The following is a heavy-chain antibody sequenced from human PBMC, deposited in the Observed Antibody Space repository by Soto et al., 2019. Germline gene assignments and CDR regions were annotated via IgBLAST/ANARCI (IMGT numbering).Heavy chain of an antibody. CDR1: GGSISIYY. V-gene: IGHV4-59*01. CDR3: ARGVTGPYYYYMDV. J-gene: IGHJ6*03. D-gene: IGHD2-21*02. CDR2: IYYSGST. Sequence: SETLSLTCTVSGGSISIYYWSWLRQPPGKGLEWIGYIYYSGSTNYNPSLKSRVTISVDTSKNQFSLKLSSVTAADTAVYYCARGVTGPYYYYMDVWGKGTTVTVSS.